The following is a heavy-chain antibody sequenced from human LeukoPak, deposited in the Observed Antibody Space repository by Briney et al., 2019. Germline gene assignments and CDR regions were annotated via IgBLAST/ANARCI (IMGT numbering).Heavy chain of an antibody. J-gene: IGHJ4*02. V-gene: IGHV4-4*02. D-gene: IGHD2-2*01. CDR1: GGSISRSDW. CDR3: ARDPHCSSTNCPFDY. Sequence: TSETLSLTCAVSGGSISRSDWWSWVRQSPGRGLEWIGYIYRSENPTYNPSLKGRVTMSADKSKNQFSLRLSSVTAADTAVYYCARDPHCSSTNCPFDYWGQGTLVVVSS. CDR2: IYRSENP.